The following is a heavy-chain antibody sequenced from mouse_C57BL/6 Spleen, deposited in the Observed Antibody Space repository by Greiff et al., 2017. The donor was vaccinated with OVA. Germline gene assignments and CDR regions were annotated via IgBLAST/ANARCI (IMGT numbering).Heavy chain of an antibody. CDR1: GYTFTEYT. Sequence: QVHVKQSGAELVKAGASVKLSCKASGYTFTEYTIHWVKQRSGQGLEWIGWFYPGSGSIKYNEKFKDKATLTADKSSSTVYMELSRLTSEDSAVYFCARHGTGTLFHYAMDYWGQGTSVTVSS. CDR3: ARHGTGTLFHYAMDY. D-gene: IGHD4-1*01. V-gene: IGHV1-62-2*01. J-gene: IGHJ4*01. CDR2: FYPGSGSI.